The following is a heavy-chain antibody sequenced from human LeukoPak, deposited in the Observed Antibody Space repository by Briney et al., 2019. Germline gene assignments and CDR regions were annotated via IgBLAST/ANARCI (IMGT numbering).Heavy chain of an antibody. CDR2: IFYGGST. CDR3: AGYGAGTMRDY. Sequence: PSETLSLTCTVSGXSISSSTSYWGWIRQPPGNGLEWIGSIFYGGSTSYNPSLKGRVAISVDTSKNQFSLNLISVTAADAAVYYCAGYGAGTMRDYWGQGTLVTVSS. V-gene: IGHV4-39*01. D-gene: IGHD3-10*01. J-gene: IGHJ4*02. CDR1: GXSISSSTSY.